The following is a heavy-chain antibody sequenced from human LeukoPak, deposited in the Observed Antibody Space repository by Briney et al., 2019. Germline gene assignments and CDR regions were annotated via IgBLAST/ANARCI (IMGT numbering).Heavy chain of an antibody. CDR1: GVSISSGDYY. J-gene: IGHJ3*02. CDR3: ARGTYYYDSSGSDAFDI. Sequence: SETLSLTCTVSGVSISSGDYYWSWIRQPPGKGLEWIGYIYYSGSTYYNPSLKSRVTISVDTSKNQFSLKLSSVTAADTAVYYCARGTYYYDSSGSDAFDIWGQGTMVTVSS. D-gene: IGHD3-22*01. CDR2: IYYSGST. V-gene: IGHV4-30-4*02.